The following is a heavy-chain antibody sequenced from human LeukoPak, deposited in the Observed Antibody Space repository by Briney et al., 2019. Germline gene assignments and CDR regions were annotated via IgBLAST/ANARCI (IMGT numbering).Heavy chain of an antibody. V-gene: IGHV3-11*06. CDR3: AKIAGTYSPDC. CDR1: GFSFSDYY. J-gene: IGHJ4*02. D-gene: IGHD1-26*01. Sequence: SGGSLRLSCAASGFSFSDYYMTWIRQAPGKGLEWVSYISSSGTYTNYADSVKGRFTISRDNAKNSLYLQMNSLSAEDTAVYYCAKIAGTYSPDCWGLGTLVTVSS. CDR2: ISSSGTYT.